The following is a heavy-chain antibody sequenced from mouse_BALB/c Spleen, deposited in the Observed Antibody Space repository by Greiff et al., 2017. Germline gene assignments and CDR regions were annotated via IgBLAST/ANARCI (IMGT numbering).Heavy chain of an antibody. CDR2: IYPGDGDT. V-gene: IGHV1-87*01. Sequence: VKLQESGAELARPGASVKLSCKASGYTFTSYWMQWVKQRPGQGLEWIGAIYPGDGDTRYTQKFKGKATLTADKSSSTAYMQLSSLASEDSAVYYCARSYYDYDEDWFAYWGQGTLVTVSA. J-gene: IGHJ3*01. CDR1: GYTFTSYW. CDR3: ARSYYDYDEDWFAY. D-gene: IGHD2-4*01.